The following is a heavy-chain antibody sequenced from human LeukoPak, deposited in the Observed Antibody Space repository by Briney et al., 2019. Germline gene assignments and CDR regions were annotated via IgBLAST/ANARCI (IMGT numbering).Heavy chain of an antibody. CDR2: ISSASGSI. V-gene: IGHV3-48*04. CDR1: GFTFSSYS. CDR3: ARDLSYDILTGYYP. J-gene: IGHJ4*02. Sequence: GGSLRLSCAASGFTFSSYSMNWVRQAPGKGLEGVSYISSASGSIYYAGSVKGRFTISRNNAKNSLYLQMNSLRAEDTAVYYCARDLSYDILTGYYPWGQGTLVTVSS. D-gene: IGHD3-9*01.